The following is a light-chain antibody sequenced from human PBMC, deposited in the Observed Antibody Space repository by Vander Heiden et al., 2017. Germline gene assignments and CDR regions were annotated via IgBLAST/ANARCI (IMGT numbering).Light chain of an antibody. J-gene: IGLJ3*02. CDR2: GNS. V-gene: IGLV1-40*01. CDR3: QSYDSSLSGWV. Sequence: QSVLTQPPSVSGAPGQRVTISCTGSSSNIGAGYDVHWYQQLPGTAPKLLIYGNSNRPSGVPDRFSGSKSGTSASLDITGLQAEDEADYYCQSYDSSLSGWVFGGETKLTVL. CDR1: SSNIGAGYD.